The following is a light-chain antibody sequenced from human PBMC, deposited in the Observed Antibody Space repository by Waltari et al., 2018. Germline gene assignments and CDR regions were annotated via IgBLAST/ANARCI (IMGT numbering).Light chain of an antibody. J-gene: IGKJ3*01. CDR2: AAS. V-gene: IGKV1-39*01. CDR1: QSIRTY. CDR3: QQSYNTPFT. Sequence: DIQMTQSPLSLSASVGDRVAIPCRSSQSIRTYLNWYQQKPGKATKLLIYAASSLQSGVPSRFSGSGSGTDFTLTISSLQPEDFATYYCQQSYNTPFTFGPGTKVDLK.